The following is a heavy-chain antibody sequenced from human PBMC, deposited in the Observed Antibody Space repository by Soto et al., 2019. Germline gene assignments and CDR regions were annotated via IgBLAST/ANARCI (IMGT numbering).Heavy chain of an antibody. V-gene: IGHV3-23*01. D-gene: IGHD2-21*02. CDR2: ISGSGVST. J-gene: IGHJ4*02. CDR1: GFTFSSDA. CDR3: AKGSRADCYSASDS. Sequence: EVQLLESGGGLVQPGGSLRLSCAASGFTFSSDAMTWVRQAPGKGLEWVSGISGSGVSTYYADTVTGRFTISRDNSKNPLYLQMNSLRAEDTALYYCAKGSRADCYSASDSWGQGTLVTVSS.